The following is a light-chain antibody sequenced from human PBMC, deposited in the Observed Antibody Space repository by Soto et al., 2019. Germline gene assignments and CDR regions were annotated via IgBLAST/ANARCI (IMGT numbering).Light chain of an antibody. CDR3: RSNTSNSTFWV. V-gene: IGLV2-14*01. Sequence: QSALTQPASVSGSPGQSITISCTGTSSDIGAYNYVSWYQQHPGKAPKLMIYDVTNRPSGVSDRFSGSKSGNTASLTISGLQAEEEGDYYRRSNTSNSTFWVFGGGDKVNVL. J-gene: IGLJ3*02. CDR1: SSDIGAYNY. CDR2: DVT.